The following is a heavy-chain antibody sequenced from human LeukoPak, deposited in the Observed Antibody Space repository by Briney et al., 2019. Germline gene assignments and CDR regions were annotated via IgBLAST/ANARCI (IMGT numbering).Heavy chain of an antibody. CDR2: ISGSGGST. J-gene: IGHJ5*02. CDR1: GFTFSSYA. Sequence: GGSLRLSCAASGFTFSSYAMSWVRQAPGKGLEWVSAISGSGGSTYYADSVKGRFTISRDNSKNTLYLQMNSLRAEDTAVYYCASSIRGVIVGWFDPWGQGTLVTVSS. V-gene: IGHV3-23*01. D-gene: IGHD3-16*02. CDR3: ASSIRGVIVGWFDP.